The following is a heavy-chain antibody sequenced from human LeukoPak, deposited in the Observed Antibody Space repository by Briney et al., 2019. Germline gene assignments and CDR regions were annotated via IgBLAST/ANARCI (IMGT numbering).Heavy chain of an antibody. Sequence: GSLRLSCAASGFTFTTYWMSWVRQAPGKGLEWVANIKQDGTEKYYVDSVKGRFTISRDNAKNSLYLQMNSLRVEDTAVYYCARDGITMRILEYWGQGTLVTVSS. V-gene: IGHV3-7*01. J-gene: IGHJ4*02. CDR2: IKQDGTEK. CDR1: GFTFTTYW. D-gene: IGHD3-10*01. CDR3: ARDGITMRILEY.